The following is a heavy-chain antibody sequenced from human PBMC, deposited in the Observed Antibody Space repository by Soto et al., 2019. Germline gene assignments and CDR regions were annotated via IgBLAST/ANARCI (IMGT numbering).Heavy chain of an antibody. Sequence: ASLKVSCKASGYIFTNYAIHWMRQAPGQRLEWMGWINAGNGNTKYSQKFQGRVTITRDTSANTAYMELSSLRSEDTAVYYCARVAMAAFYYWGQGTLVTVSS. D-gene: IGHD6-19*01. CDR2: INAGNGNT. J-gene: IGHJ4*02. CDR3: ARVAMAAFYY. CDR1: GYIFTNYA. V-gene: IGHV1-3*01.